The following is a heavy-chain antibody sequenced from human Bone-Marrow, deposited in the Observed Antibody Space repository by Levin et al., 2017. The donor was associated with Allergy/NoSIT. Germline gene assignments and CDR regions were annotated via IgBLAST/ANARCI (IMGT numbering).Heavy chain of an antibody. Sequence: PGGSLRLSCAASGFTFSSYSMNWVRQAPGKGLEWVSSISSSSSYIYYADSVKGRFTISRDNAKNSLYLQMNSLRAEDTAVYYCARDARPYYDSSMVSRYGMDVWGQGTTVTVSS. CDR2: ISSSSSYI. J-gene: IGHJ6*02. CDR3: ARDARPYYDSSMVSRYGMDV. V-gene: IGHV3-21*01. CDR1: GFTFSSYS. D-gene: IGHD3-22*01.